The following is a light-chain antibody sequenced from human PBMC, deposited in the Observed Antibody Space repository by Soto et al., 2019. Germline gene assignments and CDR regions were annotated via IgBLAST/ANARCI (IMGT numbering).Light chain of an antibody. J-gene: IGKJ1*01. CDR2: AAS. Sequence: DIQMTQSPSSLSASVGDRVTITCRASQSIRNYLNWYQQKPGKAPKLLIYAASSLQSGVPSRFSGSGSGTDFTLTISRLQPEDFATYYCQQSYSTPRTFGQGTKVEIK. CDR3: QQSYSTPRT. V-gene: IGKV1-39*01. CDR1: QSIRNY.